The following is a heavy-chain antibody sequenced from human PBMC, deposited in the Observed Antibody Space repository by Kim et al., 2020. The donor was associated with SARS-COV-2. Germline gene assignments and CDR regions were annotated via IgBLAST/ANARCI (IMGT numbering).Heavy chain of an antibody. V-gene: IGHV3-33*01. CDR1: GFTFSSYG. CDR2: IWYDGSNK. CDR3: AREEGPYGSGPDMDS. D-gene: IGHD3-10*01. J-gene: IGHJ4*02. Sequence: GGSLRLSCAASGFTFSSYGMHWVRQAPGKGLEWVAVIWYDGSNKYYADSVKGRFTISRDNSKNTLYLQMNSLRAEDTAVYYCAREEGPYGSGPDMDSWGQGTLVTVSS.